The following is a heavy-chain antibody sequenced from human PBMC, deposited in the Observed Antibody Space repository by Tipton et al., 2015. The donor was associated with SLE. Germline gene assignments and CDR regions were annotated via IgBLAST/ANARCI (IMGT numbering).Heavy chain of an antibody. V-gene: IGHV4-34*01. CDR2: INHSGST. Sequence: TLSLTCAVYGGSFSGYYWSWIRQPPGKGLEWIGEINHSGSTNYNPSHKSRVTISVDTSKNQFSLKLSSVTAADTAVYYCARVVAAAGTAFDIWGQGTMVTVSS. J-gene: IGHJ3*02. D-gene: IGHD6-13*01. CDR1: GGSFSGYY. CDR3: ARVVAAAGTAFDI.